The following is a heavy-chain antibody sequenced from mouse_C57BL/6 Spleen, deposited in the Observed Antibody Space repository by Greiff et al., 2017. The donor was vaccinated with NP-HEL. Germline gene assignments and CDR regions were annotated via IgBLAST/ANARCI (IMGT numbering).Heavy chain of an antibody. Sequence: EVMLVESEGGLVQPGSSMKLSCTASGFTFSDYYMAWVRQVPEKGLEWVANINYDGSSTYYLDSLKSRFIISRDNAKNILYLQMSSLKSEDTATYYCARVDPYGNYGAMDYWGQGTSVTVSS. CDR2: INYDGSST. CDR3: ARVDPYGNYGAMDY. J-gene: IGHJ4*01. CDR1: GFTFSDYY. V-gene: IGHV5-16*01. D-gene: IGHD2-1*01.